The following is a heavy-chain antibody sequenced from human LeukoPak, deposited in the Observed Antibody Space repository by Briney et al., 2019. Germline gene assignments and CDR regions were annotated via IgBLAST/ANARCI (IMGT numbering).Heavy chain of an antibody. J-gene: IGHJ4*02. CDR3: ARDTSSIVGPRFDY. CDR2: IKQDGSEK. D-gene: IGHD1-26*01. CDR1: GFTFSSYW. Sequence: GGSLRLSCAASGFTFSSYWISWVRQAPGKWLEWVAIIKQDGSEKYYLDSVKGRFTISRDNAENSLYLQMNSLRAEDTAVYYCARDTSSIVGPRFDYWGQGILVTVSS. V-gene: IGHV3-7*01.